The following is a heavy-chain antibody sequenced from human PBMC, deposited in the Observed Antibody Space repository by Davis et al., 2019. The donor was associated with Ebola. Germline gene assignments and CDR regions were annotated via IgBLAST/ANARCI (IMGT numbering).Heavy chain of an antibody. Sequence: KVSCKGSGYSFTSYWIGWVRQMPGKGLEWMGRIDPSDSYTNYSPSFQGHVTISADKSISTAYLQWSSLKASDTAMYYCARVVVVAATRYYYGMDVWGQGTTVTVSS. CDR1: GYSFTSYW. CDR3: ARVVVVAATRYYYGMDV. J-gene: IGHJ6*02. V-gene: IGHV5-10-1*01. D-gene: IGHD2-15*01. CDR2: IDPSDSYT.